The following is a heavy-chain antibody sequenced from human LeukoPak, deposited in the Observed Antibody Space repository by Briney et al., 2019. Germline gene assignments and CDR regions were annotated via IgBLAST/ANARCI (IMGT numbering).Heavy chain of an antibody. CDR1: GGSISSYY. CDR2: IYYSGST. J-gene: IGHJ4*02. D-gene: IGHD3-10*01. Sequence: SETLSLTCTVSGGSISSYYWSWIRQPPGKGLEWIGYIYYSGSTNYNPSLKSRVTISVDTSKNQFSLKLSSVTAADTAVYYCARGSHTYYYGSGSFRFDYWGQGTLVTVSS. V-gene: IGHV4-59*01. CDR3: ARGSHTYYYGSGSFRFDY.